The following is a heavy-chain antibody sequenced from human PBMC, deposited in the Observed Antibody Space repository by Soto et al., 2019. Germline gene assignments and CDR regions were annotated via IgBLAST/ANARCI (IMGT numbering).Heavy chain of an antibody. Sequence: EVQLLESGGGLVQPWGSLRLSCAASGFTFSSYAMSWVRQAPGKGLEWVSAISGSGGSTYYADSVKGWFTISRDNSKNTLYLQMNSLRAEDTAVYYCAKDGAFDYGAFWCKGTTVTVSS. CDR1: GFTFSSYA. V-gene: IGHV3-23*01. CDR2: ISGSGGST. CDR3: AKDGAFDYGAF. D-gene: IGHD4-17*01. J-gene: IGHJ6*04.